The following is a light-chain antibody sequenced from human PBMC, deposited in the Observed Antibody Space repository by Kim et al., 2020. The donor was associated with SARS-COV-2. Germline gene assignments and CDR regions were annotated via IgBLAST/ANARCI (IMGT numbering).Light chain of an antibody. CDR3: LQHNTYPIT. V-gene: IGKV1-27*01. Sequence: ASVGDRVTITCRASQDIANSLAWYQQKPGKVPQVLIYAASTLQSGVPSRFGGSGSGTEFTLTIGSLQTEDVATYFCLQHNTYPITFGQGTRLEIK. CDR1: QDIANS. CDR2: AAS. J-gene: IGKJ5*01.